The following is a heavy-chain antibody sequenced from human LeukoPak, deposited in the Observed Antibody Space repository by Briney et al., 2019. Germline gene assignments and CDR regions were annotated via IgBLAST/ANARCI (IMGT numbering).Heavy chain of an antibody. Sequence: ASVKVSCKASGYTFTSYYMHWVRQAPGQGLEWMGIINPSGGSTSYAQKFQGRVTMTRDTSTSTVYMELSSLRSEDTAVYYCARLSRHYYDSSGHYSYWGQGTLVTVSS. CDR1: GYTFTSYY. V-gene: IGHV1-46*01. CDR3: ARLSRHYYDSSGHYSY. D-gene: IGHD3-22*01. CDR2: INPSGGST. J-gene: IGHJ4*02.